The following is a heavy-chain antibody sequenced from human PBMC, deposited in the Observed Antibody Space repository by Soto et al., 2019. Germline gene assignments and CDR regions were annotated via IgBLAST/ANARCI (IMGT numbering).Heavy chain of an antibody. CDR1: GYTFTSYD. Sequence: GASVKVSCKASGYTFTSYDINWVRQATGQGLEWMGWMNPNSGNTGYAQKFQGRVTMTRNTSISTAYMELSSLRSEDTAVYYCARGGFLEWLSYNWFDPWGKGTLVTVSS. V-gene: IGHV1-8*01. D-gene: IGHD3-3*01. CDR3: ARGGFLEWLSYNWFDP. CDR2: MNPNSGNT. J-gene: IGHJ5*02.